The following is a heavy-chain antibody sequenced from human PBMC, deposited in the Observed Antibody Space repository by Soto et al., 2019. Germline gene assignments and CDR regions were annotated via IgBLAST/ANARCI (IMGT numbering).Heavy chain of an antibody. V-gene: IGHV5-51*01. D-gene: IGHD6-13*01. Sequence: PGESLQISCKGSGYSFHSFWIGWVRRMPGKGLEWMGIIYPGDSDTRYGPSFQGQVTISADKSITTAYLQWNSLKASDTAMYYCARAQGSRNYYYGMDVWGKGTTVAVSS. J-gene: IGHJ6*04. CDR3: ARAQGSRNYYYGMDV. CDR2: IYPGDSDT. CDR1: GYSFHSFW.